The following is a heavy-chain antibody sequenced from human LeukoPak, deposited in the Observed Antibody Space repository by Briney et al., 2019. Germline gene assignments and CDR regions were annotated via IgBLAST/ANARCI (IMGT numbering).Heavy chain of an antibody. CDR3: ARTTSSSWANFDY. Sequence: GESLKISCKDSGYSFTNYWIGWVRQMPGKGLEWMGVIYPGDSDTRYSPSFQGQVTISADKSISTAYLQWSSLQASDTAIYYCARTTSSSWANFDYWGQGTLVTVSS. D-gene: IGHD6-13*01. CDR1: GYSFTNYW. V-gene: IGHV5-51*01. CDR2: IYPGDSDT. J-gene: IGHJ4*02.